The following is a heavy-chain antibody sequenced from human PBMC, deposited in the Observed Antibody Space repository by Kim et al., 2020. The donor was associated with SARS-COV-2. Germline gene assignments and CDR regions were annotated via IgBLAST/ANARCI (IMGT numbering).Heavy chain of an antibody. J-gene: IGHJ4*02. CDR2: ISYDGSNK. D-gene: IGHD3-10*01. Sequence: GSLRLSCAASGFTFSSYGMHWVRQAPGKGLEWVAVISYDGSNKYYADSVKGRFTISRDNSKNTLYLQMNSLRAEDTAVYYCAKDLYYYGSGSPYYFDYWGQGTLVTVSS. V-gene: IGHV3-30*18. CDR3: AKDLYYYGSGSPYYFDY. CDR1: GFTFSSYG.